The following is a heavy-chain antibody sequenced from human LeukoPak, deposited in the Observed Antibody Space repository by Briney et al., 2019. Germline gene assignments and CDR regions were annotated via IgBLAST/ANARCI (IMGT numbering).Heavy chain of an antibody. CDR1: GLRFSDYY. D-gene: IGHD6-13*01. J-gene: IGHJ4*02. V-gene: IGHV3-11*06. CDR2: ISSSRSYI. Sequence: PGGSLRLSCAASGLRFSDYYVSWIRQAPGKGLEWVSFISSSRSYIYYADSVKGRFTISRDNAKNSLYLQMNSLRAEDTAVYYCARFIAAPYYFDYWGRGTLVTVSS. CDR3: ARFIAAPYYFDY.